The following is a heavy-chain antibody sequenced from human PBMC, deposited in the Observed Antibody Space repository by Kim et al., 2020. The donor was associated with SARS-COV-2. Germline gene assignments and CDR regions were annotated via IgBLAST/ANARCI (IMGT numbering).Heavy chain of an antibody. CDR3: AKDIFPMGNFPQLWLAGNYYYYYGMDV. V-gene: IGHV3-43*02. J-gene: IGHJ6*02. D-gene: IGHD5-18*01. Sequence: GGSLRLSCAASGFTFDDYAMHWVRQAPGKGLEWVSLISGDGGSTYYADSVKGRFTISRDNSKNSLYLQMNSLRTEDTALYYCAKDIFPMGNFPQLWLAGNYYYYYGMDVWGQGTTVTVSS. CDR1: GFTFDDYA. CDR2: ISGDGGST.